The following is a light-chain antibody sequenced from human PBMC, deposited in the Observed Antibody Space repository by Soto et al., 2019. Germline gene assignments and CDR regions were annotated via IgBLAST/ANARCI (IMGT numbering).Light chain of an antibody. V-gene: IGKV3D-20*02. J-gene: IGKJ1*01. CDR2: ATS. CDR3: QQRTKWRT. Sequence: EIVLTQSPGTLSLSPGERATLSCRASQSVSSNYLAWYQQKPGQAPRLLIYATSTRATGIPARFSGSGSGTEFTLTISSLEPEDFAVYYCQQRTKWRTFGQGTKVDIK. CDR1: QSVSSNY.